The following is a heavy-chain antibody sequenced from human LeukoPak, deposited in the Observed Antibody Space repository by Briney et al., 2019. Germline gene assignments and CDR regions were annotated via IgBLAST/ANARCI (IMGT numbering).Heavy chain of an antibody. J-gene: IGHJ3*02. CDR2: IYYSGST. CDR3: ASYRLYCSGGSCSGGSFDI. CDR1: GGSISSYY. Sequence: SETLSLTCTVSGGSISSYYWSWIRQPPGKGLEWIGYIYYSGSTNYNPSLKSRVTISVDTSKNQFSLKLSSVTAADTAVYYCASYRLYCSGGSCSGGSFDIWGQGTMVTVSS. V-gene: IGHV4-59*01. D-gene: IGHD2-15*01.